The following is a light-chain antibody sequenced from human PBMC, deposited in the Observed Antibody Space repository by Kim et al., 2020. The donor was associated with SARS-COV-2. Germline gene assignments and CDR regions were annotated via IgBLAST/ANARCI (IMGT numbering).Light chain of an antibody. V-gene: IGLV2-14*03. CDR2: GVS. CDR1: DSDVGSYDR. Sequence: QSALTQPASVSGSPGQSITISCTGTDSDVGSYDRVSWYQQYSGKAPKLIIYGVSNRPSGVSDRFSVSKSGNTASLIISGLQAEDEADYYCTSYIGRHSYVFGTGTKVTVL. CDR3: TSYIGRHSYV. J-gene: IGLJ1*01.